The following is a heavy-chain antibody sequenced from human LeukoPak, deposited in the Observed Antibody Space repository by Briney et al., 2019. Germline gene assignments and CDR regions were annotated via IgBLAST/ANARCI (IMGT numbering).Heavy chain of an antibody. CDR2: ISSSSSYI. J-gene: IGHJ6*02. CDR1: GFTFSSYS. Sequence: GGSLRLSCAASGFTFSSYSMNWVRQAPGKGLEWVSSISSSSSYIYYADSVKGRFTISRDNAKNSLYLQMNSLRAEDTAVYYCARDISSSSEYYGMDAWGQGTTVTVSS. CDR3: ARDISSSSEYYGMDA. V-gene: IGHV3-21*01. D-gene: IGHD6-6*01.